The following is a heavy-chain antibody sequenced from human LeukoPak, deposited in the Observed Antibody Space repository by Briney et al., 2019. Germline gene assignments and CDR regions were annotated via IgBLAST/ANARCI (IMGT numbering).Heavy chain of an antibody. Sequence: PGGSLRLSCAASGFTFSSYAMHWVRQAPGKGLEYVSAISSNGGSTYYANSVKGRFTISRDNSKNTLYLQMNSLRAEDTAVYYCAKGPGFMTPSDVWGKGTTVTVSS. J-gene: IGHJ6*04. V-gene: IGHV3-64*01. CDR2: ISSNGGST. CDR1: GFTFSSYA. CDR3: AKGPGFMTPSDV. D-gene: IGHD1-14*01.